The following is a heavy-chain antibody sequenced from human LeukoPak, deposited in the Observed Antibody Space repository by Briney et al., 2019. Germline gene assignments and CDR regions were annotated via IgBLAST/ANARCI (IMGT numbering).Heavy chain of an antibody. D-gene: IGHD1-26*01. V-gene: IGHV3-23*01. CDR2: ISGSGGST. CDR1: GFTFSSYA. CDR3: AKNPSGSYGSGNYFDY. J-gene: IGHJ4*02. Sequence: PGGSLRLSCAASGFTFSSYAMSWVRQAPGKGLEWVSAISGSGGSTYYADSVKGRFTISRDNSKNMLYLQMNSLRAEDTAVYYCAKNPSGSYGSGNYFDYWGQGTLVTVSS.